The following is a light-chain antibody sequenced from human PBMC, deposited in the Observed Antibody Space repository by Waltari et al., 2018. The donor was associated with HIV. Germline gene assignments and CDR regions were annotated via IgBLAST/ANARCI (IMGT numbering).Light chain of an antibody. CDR2: KVS. Sequence: QSALTPPASVSGSPGQSLTISCTGTSSDVGGHNLVSWYQQHPGKAPKLTVYKVSKRPSGVSNRFSGSKSGNTASLTISGLQAEDEADYYCCSYADSPPYVFGTGTKVTVL. V-gene: IGLV2-23*02. CDR3: CSYADSPPYV. CDR1: SSDVGGHNL. J-gene: IGLJ1*01.